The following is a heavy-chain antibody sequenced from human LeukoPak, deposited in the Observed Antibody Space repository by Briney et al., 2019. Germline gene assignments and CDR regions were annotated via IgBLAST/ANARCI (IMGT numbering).Heavy chain of an antibody. Sequence: PGGSLRLSCAASGFTFSTYGMHWVRQAPGKGLEWVAVIWYDGRKEYYADTVKGRFTISRDNSKNTLYLQMNSLRVEDTAMYYCAKASWVSNADAVLWGQGTVVTVSS. D-gene: IGHD1-1*01. CDR2: IWYDGRKE. J-gene: IGHJ4*02. CDR3: AKASWVSNADAVL. V-gene: IGHV3-33*06. CDR1: GFTFSTYG.